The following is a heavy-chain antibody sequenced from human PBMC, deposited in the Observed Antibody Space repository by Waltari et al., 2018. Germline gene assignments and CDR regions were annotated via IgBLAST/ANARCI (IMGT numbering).Heavy chain of an antibody. CDR2: IYSGGST. D-gene: IGHD6-6*01. CDR3: AKVDSSSG. J-gene: IGHJ4*02. CDR1: GFTFSSYA. Sequence: EVQLLESGGGLVQPGGSLRLSCAASGFTFSSYAMSWVRQAPGKGLEWVSVIYSGGSTYYEDSVKGRFTISRDNSKNTLYLQMNSLRAEDTAVYYCAKVDSSSGWGQGTLVTVSS. V-gene: IGHV3-23*03.